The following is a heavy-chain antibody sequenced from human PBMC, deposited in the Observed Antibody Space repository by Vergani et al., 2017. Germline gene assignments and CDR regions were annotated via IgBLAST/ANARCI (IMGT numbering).Heavy chain of an antibody. CDR1: GYTFTGYY. Sequence: VQLVESGAEVKKPGASVKVSCKASGYTFTGYYMHWVRQAPGQGLEWMGWINPDSGGTHYAQKFQGRVTMTRDTSIRTVYMELSRLRSDDTAVYYCARMGGYDEGDAFRIGYFDSWGPGILVTVSS. CDR3: ARMGGYDEGDAFRIGYFDS. CDR2: INPDSGGT. D-gene: IGHD3-22*01. V-gene: IGHV1-2*02. J-gene: IGHJ4*02.